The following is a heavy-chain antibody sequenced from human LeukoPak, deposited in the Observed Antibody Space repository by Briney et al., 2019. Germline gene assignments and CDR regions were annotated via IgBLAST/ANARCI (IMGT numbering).Heavy chain of an antibody. CDR1: GYTFTSYA. Sequence: ASVKVSCKASGYTFTSYAMNWVRQAPGQGLEWMGWINTNTGNPTYAQGFTGRFVFSLDTSVSTAYLQISSLKAEDTAVYYCARGRQTLGYCSGGSCYVILGYWGQGTLVTVSS. CDR2: INTNTGNP. D-gene: IGHD2-15*01. V-gene: IGHV7-4-1*02. J-gene: IGHJ4*02. CDR3: ARGRQTLGYCSGGSCYVILGY.